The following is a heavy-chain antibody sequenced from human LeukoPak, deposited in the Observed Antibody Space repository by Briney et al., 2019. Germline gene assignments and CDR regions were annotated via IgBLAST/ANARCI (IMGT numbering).Heavy chain of an antibody. V-gene: IGHV3-74*01. J-gene: IGHJ4*02. CDR3: ARVAYSRNWYIDY. D-gene: IGHD6-13*01. CDR2: LNTDGSST. Sequence: GGSVTSYCAASGFSFSSYWMHWVGQAPGKGLVWVSRLNTDGSSTNYADSVKGRFTISRDNAKNTLYLQMNSLRAEDTAIYYCARVAYSRNWYIDYQGPVILVAVSS. CDR1: GFSFSSYW.